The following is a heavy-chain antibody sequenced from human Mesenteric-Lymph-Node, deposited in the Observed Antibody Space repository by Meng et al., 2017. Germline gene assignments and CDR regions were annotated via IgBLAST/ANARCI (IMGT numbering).Heavy chain of an antibody. D-gene: IGHD3-10*01. J-gene: IGHJ4*02. V-gene: IGHV3-23*01. CDR1: GFTFSSYA. Sequence: GESLKISCAASGFTFSSYAMSWVRQAPGKGLEWVSVISGSGGSTYYADSVKGRFTISRDNSKNTLYLQMNSLRAEDTAVYYCAKSYYYGSGSYYAFDYWGREPWSPSPQ. CDR2: ISGSGGST. CDR3: AKSYYYGSGSYYAFDY.